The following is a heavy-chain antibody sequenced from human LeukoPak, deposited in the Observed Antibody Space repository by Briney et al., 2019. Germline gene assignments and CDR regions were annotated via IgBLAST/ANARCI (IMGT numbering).Heavy chain of an antibody. CDR3: AELGITMIGGV. J-gene: IGHJ6*04. V-gene: IGHV3-23*01. Sequence: PGGSLRLSCAASGFTFSRTWMSWACQAPGKGLEWVSGIRDSGDYTYADSVKGRFTISRDNSKKTLYLQMNSLRAEDTAVYYCAELGITMIGGVWGKGTTVTISS. CDR1: GFTFSRTW. D-gene: IGHD3-10*02. CDR2: IRDSGDYT.